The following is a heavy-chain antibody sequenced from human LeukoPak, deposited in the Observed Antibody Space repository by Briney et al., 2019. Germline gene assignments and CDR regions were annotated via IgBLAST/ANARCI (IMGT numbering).Heavy chain of an antibody. CDR3: ARVLYCSGGSCGWFDP. CDR2: IYSGGST. Sequence: GGSLRLSCAASGFTFSSYGMSWVRQAPGKGLEWVSVIYSGGSTYYADSVKGRFTISRDNSKNTLYLQMNSLRAEDTAVYYCARVLYCSGGSCGWFDPWGQGTLVTVSS. V-gene: IGHV3-66*01. J-gene: IGHJ5*02. CDR1: GFTFSSYG. D-gene: IGHD2-15*01.